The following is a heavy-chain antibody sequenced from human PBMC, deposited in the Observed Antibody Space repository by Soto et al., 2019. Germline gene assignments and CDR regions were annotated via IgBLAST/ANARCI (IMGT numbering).Heavy chain of an antibody. D-gene: IGHD3-10*01. V-gene: IGHV3-74*01. Sequence: GGSLRLSCAASGFTFSSYWMHWVRQAPGKGLVWVSRINSDGSSTSYADSVKGRFTISRDNAKNTLYVQMNSLRAEDTAVYYCARSGRVRAGYYYYMDVWGKGTTVTVSS. CDR3: ARSGRVRAGYYYYMDV. CDR1: GFTFSSYW. CDR2: INSDGSST. J-gene: IGHJ6*03.